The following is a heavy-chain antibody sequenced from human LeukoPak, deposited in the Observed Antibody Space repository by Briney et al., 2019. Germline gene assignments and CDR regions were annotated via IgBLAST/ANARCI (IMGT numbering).Heavy chain of an antibody. CDR3: ARGVVPGAMSVGV. CDR1: GFTVSSNY. CDR2: IYSGGRT. Sequence: GGSLRLSCAASGFTVSSNYMSWVRQAPGKGLEWVLVIYSGGRTYYADSVKGRLTISRDKSKNTLYLQMNSLRAEDTAVYYCARGVVPGAMSVGVWGQGTTVTVSS. J-gene: IGHJ6*02. V-gene: IGHV3-53*01. D-gene: IGHD2-2*01.